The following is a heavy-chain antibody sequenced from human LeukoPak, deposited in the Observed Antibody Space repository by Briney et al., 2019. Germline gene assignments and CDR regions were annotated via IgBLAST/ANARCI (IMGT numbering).Heavy chain of an antibody. V-gene: IGHV4-59*01. Sequence: SETLSLTCTVSGGSISSYYWSWIRQPPGKGLEWIGYIYYSGSTNYNPSLKSRVTISVDTSKNQFSLKLSFVTAADTAVYYCARGNADYGDVFDYWGQGTLVTVSS. J-gene: IGHJ4*02. CDR3: ARGNADYGDVFDY. CDR2: IYYSGST. D-gene: IGHD4-17*01. CDR1: GGSISSYY.